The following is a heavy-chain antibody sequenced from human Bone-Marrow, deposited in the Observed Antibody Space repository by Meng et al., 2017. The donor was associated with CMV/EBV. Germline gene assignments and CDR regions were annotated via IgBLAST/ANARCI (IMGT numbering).Heavy chain of an antibody. V-gene: IGHV1-2*02. Sequence: ASVKVSCKASGYTFTGYYMHWVRQAPGQGLEWMGWINPNSGGTNYAQKFQGRVTMTRDTSISTAYMELSRLRSDDTAVYYCAKDFTTDYDFWSGYYPYYYYGMDVWGQGTTVTVSS. CDR3: AKDFTTDYDFWSGYYPYYYYGMDV. D-gene: IGHD3-3*01. CDR2: INPNSGGT. CDR1: GYTFTGYY. J-gene: IGHJ6*02.